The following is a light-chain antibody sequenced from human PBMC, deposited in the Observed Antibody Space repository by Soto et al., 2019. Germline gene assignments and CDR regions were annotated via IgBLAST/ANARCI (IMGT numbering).Light chain of an antibody. CDR1: SSDIGDYDY. CDR3: NSYATGNHRV. Sequence: SALTQPASVSVSPVQSITASGAGSSSDIGDYDYVSWYQQHPGKAPKVLISEVSNRPSGVSNRFSGSKSGNTASLTISELQAEEEADYYCNSYATGNHRVFGTGTKVTVL. CDR2: EVS. V-gene: IGLV2-14*01. J-gene: IGLJ1*01.